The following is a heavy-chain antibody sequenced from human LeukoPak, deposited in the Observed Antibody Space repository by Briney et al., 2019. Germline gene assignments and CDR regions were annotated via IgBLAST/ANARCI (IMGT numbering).Heavy chain of an antibody. V-gene: IGHV3-30*04. J-gene: IGHJ6*02. D-gene: IGHD3-10*02. CDR2: ISYDGSNK. CDR1: GFTFSSYA. CDR3: ARDLFWESLRYYYYYGMDV. Sequence: GGSLRLSCAASGFTFSSYAMHWVRQAPGKGLEWVAVISYDGSNKYYADSVKGRFPISRDNSKNTLYLQMNSLRADDTAVYYCARDLFWESLRYYYYYGMDVWGQGTTVTVSS.